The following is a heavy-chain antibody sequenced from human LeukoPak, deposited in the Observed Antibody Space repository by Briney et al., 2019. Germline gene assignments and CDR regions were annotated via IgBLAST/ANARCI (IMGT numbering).Heavy chain of an antibody. V-gene: IGHV3-48*03. CDR2: ITSSGSTI. CDR1: GFTLSSYE. Sequence: PGGSLRLSCAASGFTLSSYEMNWVRQAPGKGLEGVSYITSSGSTIYYADSVKGRFTISRDNAKNSLFLQMNSLRAEDTAVYYCARETSYHSSGSGLDDGGQGTLVTVAS. J-gene: IGHJ4*02. D-gene: IGHD3-22*01. CDR3: ARETSYHSSGSGLDD.